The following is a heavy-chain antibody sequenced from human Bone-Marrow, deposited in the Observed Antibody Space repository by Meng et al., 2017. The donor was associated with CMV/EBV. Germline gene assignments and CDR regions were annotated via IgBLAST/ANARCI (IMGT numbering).Heavy chain of an antibody. Sequence: GESLKISCAASGFTFSSYAMHWVRQAPGKGPEWVAVLSYDGSNKYYADSVKGRFTISRDNSKNTLFLQMNSLRVEDTAMYYRARDGPVPAAFSDYFYHGMDVWGQGTTVTVSS. J-gene: IGHJ6*02. CDR1: GFTFSSYA. CDR2: LSYDGSNK. D-gene: IGHD6-25*01. CDR3: ARDGPVPAAFSDYFYHGMDV. V-gene: IGHV3-30-3*01.